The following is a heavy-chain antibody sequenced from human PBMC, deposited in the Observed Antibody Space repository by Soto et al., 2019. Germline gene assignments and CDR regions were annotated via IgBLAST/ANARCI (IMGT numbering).Heavy chain of an antibody. CDR2: IDPSDSYT. J-gene: IGHJ6*02. CDR1: GYSFTSYW. CDR3: ARLRQLAFYYYGMDV. V-gene: IGHV5-10-1*01. Sequence: GESLKISCRGSGYSFTSYWISWVRQMPGKGLEWMGRIDPSDSYTNYSPSFQGHVTISADKSISTAYLQWSSLKASDTAMYYCARLRQLAFYYYGMDVWGQGTTVTVSS. D-gene: IGHD6-6*01.